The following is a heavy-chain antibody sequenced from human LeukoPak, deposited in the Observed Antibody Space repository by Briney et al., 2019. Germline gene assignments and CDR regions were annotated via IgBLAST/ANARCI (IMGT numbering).Heavy chain of an antibody. D-gene: IGHD6-13*01. J-gene: IGHJ6*02. Sequence: ASVKVSCKASGYTFTDYYMHWVRQAPGQGLEWMGWINPNSGGTNYAQKSQGRVTMTTDTSISTAYMEVSRLRSDDTAVYYCARVRIGQQLDKYYYYAMDVWGQRTTVTVSS. CDR2: INPNSGGT. V-gene: IGHV1-2*02. CDR1: GYTFTDYY. CDR3: ARVRIGQQLDKYYYYAMDV.